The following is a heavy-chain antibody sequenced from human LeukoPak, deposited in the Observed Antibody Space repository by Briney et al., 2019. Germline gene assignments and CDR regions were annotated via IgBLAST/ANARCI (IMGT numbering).Heavy chain of an antibody. CDR3: VGYRRYGVCP. V-gene: IGHV3-74*01. J-gene: IGHJ5*02. Sequence: GGALRLSCAASGLTFSDYWMHWVRQGPGKGLVWVSRINPDGSSTSYADSVRGRFSISSDNANNTLYLQMNSLRAEDTAVYYCVGYRRYGVCPWGQGTLVTVSS. CDR2: INPDGSST. CDR1: GLTFSDYW. D-gene: IGHD2-8*01.